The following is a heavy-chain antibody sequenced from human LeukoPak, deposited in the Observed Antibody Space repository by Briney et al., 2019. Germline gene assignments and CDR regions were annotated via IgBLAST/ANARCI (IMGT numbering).Heavy chain of an antibody. D-gene: IGHD6-6*01. CDR1: GFTFSTYW. Sequence: GGSLRLPCAASGFTFSTYWMHWVRQAPGKGLVWVSRISSDGSNTIYADSVKGRFTISRDNAKNTVYLQMNSLRAEDTAVYYCASPGGIVGRRNVYDLWGQGTMVTVFS. CDR3: ASPGGIVGRRNVYDL. CDR2: ISSDGSNT. J-gene: IGHJ3*01. V-gene: IGHV3-74*01.